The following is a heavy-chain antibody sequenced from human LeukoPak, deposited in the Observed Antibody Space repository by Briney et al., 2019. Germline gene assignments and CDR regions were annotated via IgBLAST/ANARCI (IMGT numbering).Heavy chain of an antibody. CDR3: ARASWSYYDSSGYYERIFDY. V-gene: IGHV1-2*02. Sequence: ASVKVSCKASGYTFTGYYMHWVRQAPGQGLEWMGWINPNSGGTNYAQKFQGRVTMTRDTSISTAYMELSRLRSDDTAVYYCARASWSYYDSSGYYERIFDYWGQGTLVTVSS. CDR2: INPNSGGT. D-gene: IGHD3-22*01. J-gene: IGHJ4*02. CDR1: GYTFTGYY.